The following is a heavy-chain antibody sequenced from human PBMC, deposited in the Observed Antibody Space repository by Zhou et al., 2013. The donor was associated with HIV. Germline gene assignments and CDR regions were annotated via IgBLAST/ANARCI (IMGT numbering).Heavy chain of an antibody. CDR1: GYTFTSYD. Sequence: QVQLVQSGAEVKKPGASVKVSCKASGYTFTSYDMHWVRQASGQGLEWMGWINPNSGKSYYAERFQGRVTMTRDTSTSTAYMELSSLTSEDTAVYYCGRRGSWGDRTTIIRGGVDVWGQGTTVSVSS. CDR3: GRRGSWGDRTTIIRGGVDV. CDR2: INPNSGKS. D-gene: IGHD3-10*01. V-gene: IGHV1-8*01. J-gene: IGHJ6*02.